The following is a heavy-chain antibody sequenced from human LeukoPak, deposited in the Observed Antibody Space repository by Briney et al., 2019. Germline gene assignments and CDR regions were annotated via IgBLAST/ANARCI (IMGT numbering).Heavy chain of an antibody. V-gene: IGHV3-48*01. D-gene: IGHD4-17*01. Sequence: PGGSLRLSCAASGFTFSHYNMNWVRQAPGKGLEWISYIRNDGGSIYYAHSVRGRFTISRDNAKSSLYLQMNSLGAEDTAVYYCVRGGDYGDYQGTWGQGTLVTVSS. CDR1: GFTFSHYN. CDR2: IRNDGGSI. J-gene: IGHJ5*02. CDR3: VRGGDYGDYQGT.